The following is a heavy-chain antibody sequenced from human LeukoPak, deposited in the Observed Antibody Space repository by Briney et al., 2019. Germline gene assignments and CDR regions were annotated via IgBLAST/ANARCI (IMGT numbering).Heavy chain of an antibody. Sequence: GRSLRLSCAASGFTFSSYGMHWVRQAPGKGLEWVAVIWYDGSNKYYADSVKGRFTISRDNSKNTLYLQMNSLRAEDTAVYYCARVGSSGWYFRWFDPWGQGTLVTVSS. D-gene: IGHD6-19*01. CDR2: IWYDGSNK. CDR3: ARVGSSGWYFRWFDP. J-gene: IGHJ5*02. CDR1: GFTFSSYG. V-gene: IGHV3-33*01.